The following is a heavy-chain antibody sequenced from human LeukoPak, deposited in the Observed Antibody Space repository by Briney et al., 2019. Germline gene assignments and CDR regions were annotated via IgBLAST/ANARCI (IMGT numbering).Heavy chain of an antibody. J-gene: IGHJ6*03. Sequence: GGSLRLSCAASGFTFSDYYMSWIRQAPGKGLEWVSYISSSGSTIYYADSVKGRFTISRDNAKNSLYLQMNSLRAEDTAVYYCARDESGLYCDSSAAPYMDVWGKGTTVTASS. CDR2: ISSSGSTI. D-gene: IGHD3-22*01. CDR1: GFTFSDYY. CDR3: ARDESGLYCDSSAAPYMDV. V-gene: IGHV3-11*04.